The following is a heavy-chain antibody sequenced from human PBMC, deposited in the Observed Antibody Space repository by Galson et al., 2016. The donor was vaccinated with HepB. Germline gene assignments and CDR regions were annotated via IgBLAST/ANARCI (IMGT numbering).Heavy chain of an antibody. CDR1: GASISSNNW. V-gene: IGHV4-4*01. D-gene: IGHD2-2*01. CDR3: ASVRGGCSSTSCYIDS. J-gene: IGHJ4*02. CDR2: SYHGGST. Sequence: ETLSLTCAVSGASISSNNWWTWVRQSPGKGLEWIGESYHGGSTYYNPSLKSRLSIPLDKSKNQFSLRLSSVTAADTAVYFCASVRGGCSSTSCYIDSWGQGTLVTVSS.